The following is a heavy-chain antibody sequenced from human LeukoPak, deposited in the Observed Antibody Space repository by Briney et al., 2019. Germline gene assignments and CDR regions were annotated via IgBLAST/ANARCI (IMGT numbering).Heavy chain of an antibody. V-gene: IGHV4-59*01. J-gene: IGHJ4*02. Sequence: SETLSLTCSVSGGSFNHYYWSWLRQPPGKGLEGIGYIYYSGSTNYNPSLKSRVTISVDTSRNQFSLRLNSVTAADTAVYYCARHYDSTGYYFDYWGQGTLVTVSS. CDR2: IYYSGST. CDR3: ARHYDSTGYYFDY. D-gene: IGHD3-22*01. CDR1: GGSFNHYY.